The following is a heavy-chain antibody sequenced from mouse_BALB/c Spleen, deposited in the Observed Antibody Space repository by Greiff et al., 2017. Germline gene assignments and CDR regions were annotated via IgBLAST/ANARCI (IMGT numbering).Heavy chain of an antibody. CDR1: GYTFTSYW. CDR2: INPSTGYT. CDR3: ARDYGSSFDY. Sequence: QVQLQQSGAELAKPGASVKMSCKASGYTFTSYWMHWVKQRPGQGLEWIGYINPSTGYTEYNQKFKDKAILTADKSSSTAYMQLSSLTSEDSAVYYCARDYGSSFDYWGQGTTLTVSS. J-gene: IGHJ2*01. D-gene: IGHD1-1*01. V-gene: IGHV1-7*01.